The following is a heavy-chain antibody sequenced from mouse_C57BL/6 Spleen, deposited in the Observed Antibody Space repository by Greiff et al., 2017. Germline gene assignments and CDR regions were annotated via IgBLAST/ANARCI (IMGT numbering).Heavy chain of an antibody. CDR1: GYSITSGYD. V-gene: IGHV3-1*01. J-gene: IGHJ3*01. CDR3: ARDGGWDFPFAY. CDR2: ISYSGST. D-gene: IGHD2-3*01. Sequence: EVKLQESGPGMVKPSQSLSLTCTVTGYSITSGYDWHWIRHFPGNKLEWMGYISYSGSTNYNPSLQSRISITHDTSKNHFFLKLNSVTTEDTATYYCARDGGWDFPFAYWGQGTLVTVSA.